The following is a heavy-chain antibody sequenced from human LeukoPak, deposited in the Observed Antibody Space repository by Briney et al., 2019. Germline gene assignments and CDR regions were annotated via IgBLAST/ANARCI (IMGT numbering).Heavy chain of an antibody. CDR1: GFTVSSNY. J-gene: IGHJ2*01. Sequence: GGSLRLSCAASGFTVSSNYMSWVRQAPGKGLEWVSIIYSGGSTYYADSVKGRFTISRDNSKNTLYLQMNTLRAEDTAVYYCARDLPSYDILTGYSYWYFDLWDRGTLVTVSS. CDR2: IYSGGST. V-gene: IGHV3-53*01. D-gene: IGHD3-9*01. CDR3: ARDLPSYDILTGYSYWYFDL.